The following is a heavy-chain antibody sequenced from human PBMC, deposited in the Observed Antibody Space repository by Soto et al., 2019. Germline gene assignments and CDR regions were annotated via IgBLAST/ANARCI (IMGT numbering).Heavy chain of an antibody. Sequence: QITLKESGPTLVKPTQTLTLTCTFSGFSLSTSEVGVGWIRQPPGKALEWLALIYWNDDRRSRPSLNSRLTIAKDTSKNQVVLTMAKMDPVDTATYYGAQCLGGGNSCYFDSWGQGALVTVSS. D-gene: IGHD2-21*02. V-gene: IGHV2-5*01. J-gene: IGHJ4*02. CDR1: GFSLSTSEVG. CDR3: AQCLGGGNSCYFDS. CDR2: IYWNDDR.